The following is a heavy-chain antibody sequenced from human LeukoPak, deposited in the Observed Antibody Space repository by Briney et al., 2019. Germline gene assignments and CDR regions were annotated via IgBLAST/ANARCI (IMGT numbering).Heavy chain of an antibody. Sequence: GGSLRLSCAASGFTFSTYAMTWVRQAPGQGLEWVSSISGSGSGTYYADSVKGRFTISRDNSKNTLYLQMNSLRVEDTAVYYCAKRYSSGWRDAFDIWGQGTMVTVSS. CDR1: GFTFSTYA. CDR2: ISGSGSGT. CDR3: AKRYSSGWRDAFDI. D-gene: IGHD6-19*01. V-gene: IGHV3-23*01. J-gene: IGHJ3*02.